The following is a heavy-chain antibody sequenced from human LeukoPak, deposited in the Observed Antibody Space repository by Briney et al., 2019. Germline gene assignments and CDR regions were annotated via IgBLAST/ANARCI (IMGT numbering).Heavy chain of an antibody. CDR2: IYYSGST. CDR1: GRSITSYY. J-gene: IGHJ4*02. D-gene: IGHD3-22*01. V-gene: IGHV4-59*08. CDR3: ARLDRSGYYYFDY. Sequence: ETLSLTCTVFGRSITSYYWSWIRQPPGKGLEWIGYIYYSGSTDYNPSLKGRVTISVATSKTQFSLKLTSVTAADTAVYYCARLDRSGYYYFDYWGRGTLVTVSS.